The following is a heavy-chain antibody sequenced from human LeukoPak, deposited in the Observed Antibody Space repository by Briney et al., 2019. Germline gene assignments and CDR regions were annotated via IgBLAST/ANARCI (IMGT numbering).Heavy chain of an antibody. D-gene: IGHD3-10*01. CDR3: ASQITMVRGVIVPYYYYGVDV. V-gene: IGHV1-69*06. J-gene: IGHJ6*04. Sequence: SVKVSCKASGGTFSSYAISWVRQAPGQRLEWMGGIIPIFGTANYAQKFQGRVTITADKSTSTAYMELSSLRSEDTAVYYCASQITMVRGVIVPYYYYGVDVWGKGTTVTVSS. CDR1: GGTFSSYA. CDR2: IIPIFGTA.